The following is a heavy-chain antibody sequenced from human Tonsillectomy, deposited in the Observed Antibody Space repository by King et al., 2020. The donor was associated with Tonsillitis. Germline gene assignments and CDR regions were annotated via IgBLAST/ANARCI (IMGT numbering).Heavy chain of an antibody. J-gene: IGHJ4*02. V-gene: IGHV3-74*03. CDR2: INPDGTST. CDR3: ARDPRYGAAGAFFDY. Sequence: VQLVESGGGLVQPGGSLRLSCAASGFIFNSDWMHWVRQVPGKGLVWVSRINPDGTSTMYADSVKGRFTISRDNAKNTLHLQMNSLRADDTAVYFCARDPRYGAAGAFFDYWGQGTLVTVSS. D-gene: IGHD4-17*01. CDR1: GFIFNSDW.